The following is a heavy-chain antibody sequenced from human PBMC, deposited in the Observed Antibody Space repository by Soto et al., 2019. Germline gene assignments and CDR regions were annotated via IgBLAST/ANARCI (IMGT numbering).Heavy chain of an antibody. V-gene: IGHV3-23*01. Sequence: LRLSCAVSGFTFGNFAMTWVRQAPGKGLEWVSGISGSGGDTYYADSVKGRFTISRDDSKNTLYLQMSSLRADDTATFYCARTESSGWSTRYGMDVWGQGTTVTVSS. J-gene: IGHJ6*02. CDR2: ISGSGGDT. CDR1: GFTFGNFA. D-gene: IGHD6-19*01. CDR3: ARTESSGWSTRYGMDV.